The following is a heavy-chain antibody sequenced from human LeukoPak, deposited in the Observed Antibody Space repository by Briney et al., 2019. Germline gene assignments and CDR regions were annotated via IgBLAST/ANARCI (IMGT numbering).Heavy chain of an antibody. CDR2: IYTSGST. J-gene: IGHJ3*02. V-gene: IGHV4-4*07. D-gene: IGHD2-21*01. CDR1: GASLSSYY. CDR3: TTGDLRPGTFDI. Sequence: SETLSLTCTVSGASLSSYYWSWLRQAAGKGLEWLGRIYTSGSTSYNPSLRSRVTMSVDTSKNQFSLKLRSVTAADTAVYCCTTGDLRPGTFDIWGLGKVVTVSS.